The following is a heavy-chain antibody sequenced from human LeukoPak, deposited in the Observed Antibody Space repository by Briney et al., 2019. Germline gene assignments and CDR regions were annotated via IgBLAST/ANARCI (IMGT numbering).Heavy chain of an antibody. CDR1: GYTFTGYY. V-gene: IGHV1-2*02. D-gene: IGHD2-21*02. CDR2: INPNSGGT. Sequence: ASVKVSCKASGYTFTGYYMHWVRQAPGLGLEWMGWINPNSGGTNYAQKFQGRVTMTRDTSISTAYMELSRLRSDDSAVYYCAKDPYCGSNSCHWWFDPWGQGTLVTVSS. J-gene: IGHJ5*02. CDR3: AKDPYCGSNSCHWWFDP.